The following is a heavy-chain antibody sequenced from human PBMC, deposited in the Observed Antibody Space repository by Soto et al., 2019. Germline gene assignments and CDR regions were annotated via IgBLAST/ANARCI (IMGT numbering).Heavy chain of an antibody. J-gene: IGHJ4*02. CDR1: GYTFTNFG. D-gene: IGHD3-16*01. Sequence: QVQLVQSGAEVKKPGASVKVSCKTSGYTFTNFGISWVRQAPGQGLEWMVWISASKGNTNYAQKFQGRFTMTTDTSTSTAYMEVRSLRSDDTAVYYCARGGTPLDYCGQGTLGTVSS. CDR3: ARGGTPLDY. CDR2: ISASKGNT. V-gene: IGHV1-18*01.